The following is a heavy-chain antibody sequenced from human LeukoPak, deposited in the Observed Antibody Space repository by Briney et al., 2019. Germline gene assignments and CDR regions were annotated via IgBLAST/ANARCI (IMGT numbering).Heavy chain of an antibody. V-gene: IGHV4-39*01. J-gene: IGHJ4*02. CDR2: IYYSGST. Sequence: SETLSLTCTVSGSSVSSSSYYWGWIRQPPGKGLEWIGSIYYSGSTYYNPSLKSRVTISVDTSKNQFSLKLSSVTAADTAVYYCARRNYGSWDFDYWGQGTLVTVSS. CDR3: ARRNYGSWDFDY. D-gene: IGHD6-13*01. CDR1: GSSVSSSSYY.